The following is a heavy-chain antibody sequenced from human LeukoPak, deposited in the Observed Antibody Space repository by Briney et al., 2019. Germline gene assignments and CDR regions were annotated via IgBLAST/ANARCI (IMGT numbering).Heavy chain of an antibody. D-gene: IGHD4-23*01. CDR1: GFTLSSNT. CDR3: ARGDYGGYIFDY. Sequence: GGSLRLPCAASGFTLSSNTMDWVAQAPGKGLEWISSISSSSSYIYYADSVKGRFTISRDNAKNSLYLQMNSLRAEDTVVYYCARGDYGGYIFDYWGQGTLVTVSS. J-gene: IGHJ4*02. V-gene: IGHV3-21*01. CDR2: ISSSSSYI.